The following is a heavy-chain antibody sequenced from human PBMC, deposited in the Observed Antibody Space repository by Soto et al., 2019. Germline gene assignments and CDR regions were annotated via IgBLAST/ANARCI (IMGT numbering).Heavy chain of an antibody. V-gene: IGHV3-23*01. J-gene: IGHJ4*02. CDR3: AKRGAGHYFDD. D-gene: IGHD6-19*01. Sequence: EVQLLESGGGLVQPGGSLRLSCAASGFTFSSYAMSWVRQAPGKGLEWVSVISGSGGSTYYADSVKGRFTISRDNSKYTLYLQMNSLRAEHTAVYYCAKRGAGHYFDDWGQGTLLTVSS. CDR2: ISGSGGST. CDR1: GFTFSSYA.